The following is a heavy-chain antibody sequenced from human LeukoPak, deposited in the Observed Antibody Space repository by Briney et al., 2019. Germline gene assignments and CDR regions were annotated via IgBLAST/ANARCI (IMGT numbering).Heavy chain of an antibody. Sequence: GGSLRLSCAASGFNFIDYGMNWVRQAPGKGLEWISYIGISSGNTKYADSVKGRFTISRDKARNSLYLQMNSLRVEDTAMYYCARDHRYAFDNWGHGTLVTVSS. CDR3: ARDHRYAFDN. V-gene: IGHV3-48*01. CDR1: GFNFIDYG. J-gene: IGHJ4*01. CDR2: IGISSGNT. D-gene: IGHD5-12*01.